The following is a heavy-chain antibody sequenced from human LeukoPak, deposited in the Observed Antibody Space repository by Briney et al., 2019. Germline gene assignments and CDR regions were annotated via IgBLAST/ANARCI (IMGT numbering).Heavy chain of an antibody. Sequence: SETLSLTCTVSGGSISSYYWSWIRQPAGKGLEWIGRIYPTGNTDYNPSLKSRVSISMDTSKNQFSLKMNSVTAADTAVYFCARLIPYFYYMDVWGPGTTVTVSS. CDR3: ARLIPYFYYMDV. J-gene: IGHJ6*03. D-gene: IGHD2-21*01. CDR1: GGSISSYY. V-gene: IGHV4-4*07. CDR2: IYPTGNT.